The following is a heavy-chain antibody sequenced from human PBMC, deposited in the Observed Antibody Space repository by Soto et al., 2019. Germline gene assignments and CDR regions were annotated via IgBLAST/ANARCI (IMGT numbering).Heavy chain of an antibody. CDR2: IIPIFGTA. V-gene: IGHV1-69*01. J-gene: IGHJ4*02. CDR1: GGTFSSYA. Sequence: QVQLMQSGAEVKKPGSSVKVSCKASGGTFSSYAISWVRQAPGQGLEWMGGIIPIFGTANYAQKFQGRVTITADESTSTAYMELSSLRSEDTAVYYCARTAYCGGDCYSYYFDYWGQGTLVTVSS. D-gene: IGHD2-21*02. CDR3: ARTAYCGGDCYSYYFDY.